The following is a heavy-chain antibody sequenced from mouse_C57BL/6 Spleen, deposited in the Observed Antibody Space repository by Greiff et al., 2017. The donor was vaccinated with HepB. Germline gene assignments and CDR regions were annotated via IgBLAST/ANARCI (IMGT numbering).Heavy chain of an antibody. J-gene: IGHJ4*01. Sequence: VQLQQSGPELVKPGASVKISCKASGYAFSSSWMNWVKQRPGKGLEWIGRIYPGDGDTNYNGKFKGKATLTADKSSSTAYMQLSSLTSEDSAVYFCARYSRDFYAMDYWGQGTSVTVSS. CDR2: IYPGDGDT. CDR3: ARYSRDFYAMDY. D-gene: IGHD2-5*01. CDR1: GYAFSSSW. V-gene: IGHV1-82*01.